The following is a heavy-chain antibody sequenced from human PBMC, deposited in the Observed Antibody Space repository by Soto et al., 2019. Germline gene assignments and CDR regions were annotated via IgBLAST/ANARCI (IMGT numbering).Heavy chain of an antibody. Sequence: EVQLLDSGGGLVQPGGSLRLSCAASGFTFNNYAMTWVRQAPGKGLEWVSAISGGGDTTSYADSVKGRFTVSRDGSKNTRSLQMSSLRAEDTALYYCAKGRGGSGSLTPRVDFWGQGTLVTVSS. CDR2: ISGGGDTT. V-gene: IGHV3-23*01. CDR3: AKGRGGSGSLTPRVDF. CDR1: GFTFNNYA. D-gene: IGHD3-10*01. J-gene: IGHJ4*02.